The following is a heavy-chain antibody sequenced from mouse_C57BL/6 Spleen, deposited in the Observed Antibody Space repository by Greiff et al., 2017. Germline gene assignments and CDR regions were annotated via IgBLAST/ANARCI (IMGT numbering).Heavy chain of an antibody. CDR1: GFTFSNYW. J-gene: IGHJ3*01. CDR3: TGGGSSFAY. D-gene: IGHD1-1*01. Sequence: EVQLVESGGGLVQPGGSMKLSCVASGFTFSNYWMNWVRQSPEKGLEWVAQIRLKSDNYATHYAESVKGRFTISRDDSKSSVYLQMNNLRAEDTGIYYCTGGGSSFAYWGQGTLVTVSA. CDR2: IRLKSDNYAT. V-gene: IGHV6-3*01.